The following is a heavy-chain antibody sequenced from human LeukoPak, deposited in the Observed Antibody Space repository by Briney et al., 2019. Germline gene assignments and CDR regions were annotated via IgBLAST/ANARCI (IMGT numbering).Heavy chain of an antibody. D-gene: IGHD3-16*02. Sequence: ASVKVSCKASGYTFTNYAMSWVRQAPGQPLEWMGWIHPSTGNPTYAQGFTGRFVFSLDTSVSTTYLQISSLKAEDTAVYFCARAFQSLGGLSLPDYWGQGILVTVSS. CDR1: GYTFTNYA. J-gene: IGHJ4*02. V-gene: IGHV7-4-1*02. CDR3: ARAFQSLGGLSLPDY. CDR2: IHPSTGNP.